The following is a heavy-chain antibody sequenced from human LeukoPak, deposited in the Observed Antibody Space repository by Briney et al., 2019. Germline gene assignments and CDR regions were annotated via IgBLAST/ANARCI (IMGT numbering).Heavy chain of an antibody. D-gene: IGHD5-12*01. V-gene: IGHV4-34*01. Sequence: SETLSLTXAVYGGSFSGYYWSWIRQPPGKGLEWIGEINHSGSTNYNPSLKSRVTISVDTSKNQFSLKLSSVTAADTAVYYCAREAYSGYDRNWFDPWGQGTLVTVSS. CDR1: GGSFSGYY. CDR3: AREAYSGYDRNWFDP. CDR2: INHSGST. J-gene: IGHJ5*02.